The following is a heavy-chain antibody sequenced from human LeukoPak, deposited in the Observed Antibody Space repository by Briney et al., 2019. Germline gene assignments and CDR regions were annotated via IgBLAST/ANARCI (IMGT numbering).Heavy chain of an antibody. V-gene: IGHV4-59*01. CDR3: ARGRWLVNY. CDR1: GDSISNYY. Sequence: SETLSLTCTVSGDSISNYYWSWIRQPPGKGLEWIGYIYYSGSTNYNPSLKSRVTISVDSSKNQFSLKLRSVTAADTAVYYCARGRWLVNYWGQGTLVTVSS. CDR2: IYYSGST. D-gene: IGHD6-19*01. J-gene: IGHJ4*02.